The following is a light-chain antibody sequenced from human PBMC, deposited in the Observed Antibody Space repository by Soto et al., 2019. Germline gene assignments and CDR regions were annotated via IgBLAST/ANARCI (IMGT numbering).Light chain of an antibody. CDR1: SSNIGSNY. J-gene: IGLJ2*01. CDR3: AACDDSLSGPV. V-gene: IGLV1-47*01. Sequence: QSALTQPPSASGTPGQRVTISCSGSSSNIGSNYVYWYQQLPGTAPKLLIYKSNQRPSGVPDRFSGSKSGTSASLAISGLRSEDEADYHCAACDDSLSGPVFGGGIKLTVL. CDR2: KSN.